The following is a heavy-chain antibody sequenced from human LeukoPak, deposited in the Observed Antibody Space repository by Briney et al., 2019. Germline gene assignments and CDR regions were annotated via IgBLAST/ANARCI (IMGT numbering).Heavy chain of an antibody. V-gene: IGHV3-23*01. CDR1: GFTFSSYG. CDR2: ISGSGGST. CDR3: AKARGSGGSWLAFRFDP. D-gene: IGHD2-15*01. Sequence: PGGSLRLSCAASGFTFSSYGMSWVRQAPGKGLEWVSAISGSGGSTYYADSVKGRFTISRDNSKNTLYLQMNSLRAEDTAVYYCAKARGSGGSWLAFRFDPWGQGTLVTVSS. J-gene: IGHJ5*02.